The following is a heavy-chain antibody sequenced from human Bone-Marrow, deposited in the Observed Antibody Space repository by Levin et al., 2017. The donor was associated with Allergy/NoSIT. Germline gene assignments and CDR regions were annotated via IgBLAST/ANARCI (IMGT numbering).Heavy chain of an antibody. J-gene: IGHJ6*03. CDR3: AKDSQLVVPAAIIYYYYYMDV. CDR2: ISGSGGST. CDR1: GFTFSSYA. Sequence: GESLKISCAASGFTFSSYAMSWVRQAPGKGLEWVSAISGSGGSTYYADSVKGRFTISGDNSKNTLYLQMNSLRAEDTAVYYCAKDSQLVVPAAIIYYYYYMDVWGKGTTVTVSS. D-gene: IGHD2-2*01. V-gene: IGHV3-23*01.